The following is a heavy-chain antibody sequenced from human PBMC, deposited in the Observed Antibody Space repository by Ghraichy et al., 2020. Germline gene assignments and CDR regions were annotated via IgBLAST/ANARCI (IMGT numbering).Heavy chain of an antibody. CDR1: GFTFGAFW. J-gene: IGHJ5*02. Sequence: GESLNISCAASGFTFGAFWMSWIRQAPGKGPEWVANIKEDGSDKYYVDSVKGRFTISRDNAKNSVYLHMNNLRTEDTAVYYCARDIYDSSGYYFPWGQGTLVTVSS. D-gene: IGHD3-22*01. CDR3: ARDIYDSSGYYFP. V-gene: IGHV3-7*01. CDR2: IKEDGSDK.